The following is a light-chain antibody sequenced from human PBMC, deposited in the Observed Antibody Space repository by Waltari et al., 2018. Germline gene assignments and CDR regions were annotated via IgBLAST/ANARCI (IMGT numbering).Light chain of an antibody. CDR2: RDS. Sequence: YELAQPPSVSVSPGQTARIPCSGNGLAGHYVYWYQQKAGQAPGLVIYRDSERPSGIAGRFAGSSSGTTVTLIISGVQAEDEADYYCQSADFSRSHTSYVFGTGTKVTVL. CDR1: GLAGHY. CDR3: QSADFSRSHTSYV. J-gene: IGLJ1*01. V-gene: IGLV3-25*03.